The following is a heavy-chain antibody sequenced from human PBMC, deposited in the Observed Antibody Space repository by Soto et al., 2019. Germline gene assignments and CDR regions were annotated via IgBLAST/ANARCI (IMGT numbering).Heavy chain of an antibody. D-gene: IGHD6-6*01. V-gene: IGHV4-4*02. CDR1: SGSISSSNW. CDR2: IYHSGST. J-gene: IGHJ6*03. Sequence: QVQLQESGPGLVKPSGTLSLTCAVSSGSISSSNWWSWVRQPPGKGLEWIGEIYHSGSTNYNPSLKSRVTISVDKSKNQFSLKLSSVTAADRAVYYCAREFIAALRDYYYYYMDVWGKGTTVTVSS. CDR3: AREFIAALRDYYYYYMDV.